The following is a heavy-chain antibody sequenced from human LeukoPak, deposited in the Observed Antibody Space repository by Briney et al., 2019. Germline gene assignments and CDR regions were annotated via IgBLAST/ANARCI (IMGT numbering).Heavy chain of an antibody. J-gene: IGHJ3*02. CDR3: ARIRDGYNDAYDI. CDR1: GGTFSSYA. D-gene: IGHD5-24*01. Sequence: GASVKVSCKASGGTFSSYAISWVRQAPGQGLEWMGGIIPIFGTANYAQNFQGRVTITADESTTTAYLELSGLRSEDTAVYYCARIRDGYNDAYDIWGQGTMVTVSS. CDR2: IIPIFGTA. V-gene: IGHV1-69*13.